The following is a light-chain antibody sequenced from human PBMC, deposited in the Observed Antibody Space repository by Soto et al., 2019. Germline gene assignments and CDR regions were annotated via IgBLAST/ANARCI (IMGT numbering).Light chain of an antibody. V-gene: IGLV1-40*01. J-gene: IGLJ3*02. CDR1: SSNIGAGYD. CDR3: QSYDNSLSGWV. Sequence: QALVTQPPSVSGAPGQRVTISCTGSSSNIGAGYDVHWYQQLPGTAPKLLIYGNSNRPSGVPDRFSGSKSGTSASLAITGLQAEDEADYFCQSYDNSLSGWVFGGGTKVTVL. CDR2: GNS.